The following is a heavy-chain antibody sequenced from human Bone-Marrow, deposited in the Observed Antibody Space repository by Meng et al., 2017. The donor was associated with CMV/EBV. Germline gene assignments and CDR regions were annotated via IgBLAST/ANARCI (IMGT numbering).Heavy chain of an antibody. D-gene: IGHD5-18*01. Sequence: GESLKISCAGSGFIFNNYWMTWVRQAPGKGLEWVANIKEDGSEQAYVDSAKGRFTISRDNAKKSLFLHMNSLRVEDTAIYYGARGLGAMGGFYYYGMDVWGQGTTVTVSS. CDR1: GFIFNNYW. J-gene: IGHJ6*02. CDR3: ARGLGAMGGFYYYGMDV. CDR2: IKEDGSEQ. V-gene: IGHV3-7*03.